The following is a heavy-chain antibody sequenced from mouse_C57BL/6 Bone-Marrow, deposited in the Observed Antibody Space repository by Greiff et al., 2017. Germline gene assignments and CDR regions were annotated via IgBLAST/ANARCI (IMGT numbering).Heavy chain of an antibody. CDR3: ARYPSGYGSSYDYFDY. D-gene: IGHD1-1*01. CDR2: IYPRSGNT. CDR1: GYTFTSYG. V-gene: IGHV1-81*01. J-gene: IGHJ2*01. Sequence: QVQLKQSGAELARPGASVKLSCKASGYTFTSYGISWVKQRTGQGLEWIGEIYPRSGNTYYNEKFKGKATLTADKSSSTAYMELRSLTSEDSAVYFCARYPSGYGSSYDYFDYWGQGTTLTVSS.